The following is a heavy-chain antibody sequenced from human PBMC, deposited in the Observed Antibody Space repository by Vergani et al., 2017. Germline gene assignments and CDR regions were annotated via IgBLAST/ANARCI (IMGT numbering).Heavy chain of an antibody. D-gene: IGHD3-3*01. CDR3: ARLRRITIFGVVNSRASNFDY. Sequence: QVQLQESGPGLVKPSETLSLTCTVSGGSISSYYWSWIRQPPGKGLEWIGYIYYSGSTYYNPSLKSRVTISVDTSKNQFSLKLSSVTAADTAVYYCARLRRITIFGVVNSRASNFDYWGQGTLVTVSS. V-gene: IGHV4-59*08. CDR2: IYYSGST. J-gene: IGHJ4*02. CDR1: GGSISSYY.